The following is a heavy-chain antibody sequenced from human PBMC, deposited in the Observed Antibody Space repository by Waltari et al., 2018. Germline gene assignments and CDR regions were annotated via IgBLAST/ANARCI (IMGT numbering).Heavy chain of an antibody. CDR1: GFTFSSYA. D-gene: IGHD4-17*01. CDR3: AKDSRVTTGY. J-gene: IGHJ4*02. CDR2: ISGSGGST. Sequence: EVQLLESGGGLVQTGGSLRLACAASGFTFSSYAMIWVRQAPGKGLEWVSAISGSGGSTYYADSVKGRFTISRDNSKNTLYLQMNSLRAEDTAVYYCAKDSRVTTGYWGQGTLVTVSS. V-gene: IGHV3-23*01.